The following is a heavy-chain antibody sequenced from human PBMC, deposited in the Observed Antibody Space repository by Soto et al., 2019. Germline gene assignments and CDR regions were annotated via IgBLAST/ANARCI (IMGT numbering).Heavy chain of an antibody. V-gene: IGHV3-11*01. J-gene: IGHJ3*02. Sequence: GGSLRLSCAASGFTFSDYYMSWIRQAPGKGLEWVSYISSSGSTIYYADSVKGRFTISRDNAKNSLYLQMNSLRAEDTAVYYCASDLEMATIGVAFDIWGQGTMVTVSS. CDR1: GFTFSDYY. CDR3: ASDLEMATIGVAFDI. CDR2: ISSSGSTI. D-gene: IGHD5-12*01.